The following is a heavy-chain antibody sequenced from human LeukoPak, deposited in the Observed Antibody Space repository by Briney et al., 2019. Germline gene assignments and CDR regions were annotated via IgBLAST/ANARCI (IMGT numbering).Heavy chain of an antibody. CDR3: ANFKPIFGVGNYYYYYYYMDV. J-gene: IGHJ6*03. V-gene: IGHV3-48*01. CDR2: ISSSSSTI. D-gene: IGHD3-3*01. CDR1: GFTFSSYS. Sequence: PGGSLRLSCAASGFTFSSYSMNWVRQAPGKGLEWVSYISSSSSTIYYADSVKGRFTISRDNAKNSLYLQMNSLRAEDTAVYYCANFKPIFGVGNYYYYYYYMDVWGKGTTVTVSS.